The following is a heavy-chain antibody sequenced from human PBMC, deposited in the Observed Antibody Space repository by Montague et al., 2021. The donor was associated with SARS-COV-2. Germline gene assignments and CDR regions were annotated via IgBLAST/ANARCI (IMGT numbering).Heavy chain of an antibody. D-gene: IGHD2-15*01. CDR1: GGSISSGSYY. J-gene: IGHJ6*02. Sequence: TLPLTCTVSGGSISSGSYYWSWIRQPAGKGLEWIGRIYTSGSTNYNPPLKSRVTISVDTSKNQFSLKLSSVTAADTAVYYCAGGPAATYYYGMDVWGQGTTVTVSS. CDR2: IYTSGST. CDR3: AGGPAATYYYGMDV. V-gene: IGHV4-61*02.